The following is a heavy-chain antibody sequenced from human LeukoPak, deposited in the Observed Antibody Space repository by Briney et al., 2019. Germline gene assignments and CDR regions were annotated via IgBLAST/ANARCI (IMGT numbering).Heavy chain of an antibody. D-gene: IGHD4-17*01. CDR2: INPNSGGT. CDR1: GYTFTGYY. V-gene: IGHV1-2*02. CDR3: ATSNGHGDYVLDY. J-gene: IGHJ4*02. Sequence: ASVKVSCKASGYTFTGYYMHWVRQAPGQGLEWMGWINPNSGGTNYAQKLQGRVTMTTDTSTSTAYMELRSLRSDDTAVYYCATSNGHGDYVLDYWGQGTLVTVSS.